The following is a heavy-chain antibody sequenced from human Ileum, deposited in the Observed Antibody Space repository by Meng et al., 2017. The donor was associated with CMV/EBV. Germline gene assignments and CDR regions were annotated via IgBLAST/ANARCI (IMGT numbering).Heavy chain of an antibody. Sequence: QFDLQESGPRLLQPSETLSLTCTVTGGSLTSYYWTWIRQPAGKGLEWIGRIHPTGTTDDNPSLRSRVSMSLDKSKNQFSLKLTSVTAADTAVYYCARAAARGVPVDLWGQGTLVTVSS. J-gene: IGHJ5*02. CDR1: GGSLTSYY. CDR3: ARAAARGVPVDL. V-gene: IGHV4-4*07. D-gene: IGHD3-10*01. CDR2: IHPTGTT.